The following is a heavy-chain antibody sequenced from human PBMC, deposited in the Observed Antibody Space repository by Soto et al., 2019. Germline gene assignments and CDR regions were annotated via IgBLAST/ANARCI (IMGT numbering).Heavy chain of an antibody. D-gene: IGHD3-3*01. CDR2: IYYSGST. J-gene: IGHJ6*02. CDR3: ARNYDFWSAKLDYYYYYAMDV. Sequence: SETLSLTCTVSGGSISSSSYYWGWIRQPPGKGLEWIGSIYYSGSTYYNPSLKSRVAISVDTSKNQFSLKLSSVTATDTAVYYCARNYDFWSAKLDYYYYYAMDVWGQGTTVTVS. CDR1: GGSISSSSYY. V-gene: IGHV4-39*01.